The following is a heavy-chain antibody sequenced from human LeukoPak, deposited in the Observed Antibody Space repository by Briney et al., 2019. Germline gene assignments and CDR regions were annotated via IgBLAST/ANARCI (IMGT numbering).Heavy chain of an antibody. J-gene: IGHJ3*02. V-gene: IGHV3-20*04. CDR2: INWNGGST. CDR1: GFNFDDYG. Sequence: GGSLRLSCAASGFNFDDYGMSWVRQAPGKGLEWVSGINWNGGSTGYADSVKGRFTISRENAKNSLFLQMNSLRAEDTALYYCARGEIVGYCSGGSCYRPIDIWGQGTMVTVSS. CDR3: ARGEIVGYCSGGSCYRPIDI. D-gene: IGHD2-15*01.